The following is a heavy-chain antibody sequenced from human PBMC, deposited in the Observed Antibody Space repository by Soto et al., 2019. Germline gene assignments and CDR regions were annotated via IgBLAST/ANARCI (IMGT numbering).Heavy chain of an antibody. CDR1: GYTCTSYD. J-gene: IGHJ6*03. CDR2: MNPNSGNT. V-gene: IGHV1-8*01. CDR3: AQGSGCYWDTYYYYMDV. D-gene: IGHD3-10*01. Sequence: DSVKVSCKASGYTCTSYDINWVRQATGQGLEWMGWMNPNSGNTGYAQKFQGRVTMTRNTSISTAYMELSSLRSEDTAVYYCAQGSGCYWDTYYYYMDVCGKETTVTVSS.